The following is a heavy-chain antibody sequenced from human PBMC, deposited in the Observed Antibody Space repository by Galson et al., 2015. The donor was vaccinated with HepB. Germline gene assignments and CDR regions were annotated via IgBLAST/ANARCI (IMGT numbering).Heavy chain of an antibody. J-gene: IGHJ3*02. Sequence: SLRLSCAASGFTFSSYSMNWVRQAPGKGLEWVSSISSSSSYVYYADSVKGRFTISRDNAKNSLYLQMNSLRAEDTAVYYCARDRAFAYYYDSSGTDAFDIWGQGTMVTVSS. D-gene: IGHD3-22*01. CDR1: GFTFSSYS. CDR2: ISSSSSYV. V-gene: IGHV3-21*01. CDR3: ARDRAFAYYYDSSGTDAFDI.